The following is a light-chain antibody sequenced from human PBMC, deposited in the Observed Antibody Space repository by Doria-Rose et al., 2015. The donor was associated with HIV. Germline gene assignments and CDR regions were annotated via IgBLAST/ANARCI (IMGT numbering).Light chain of an antibody. CDR1: NSDVGASDS. CDR3: SSFGGNFHV. V-gene: IGLV2-8*01. J-gene: IGLJ6*01. Sequence: QSVLTQPPSASGSPGQSVTLSCTGTNSDVGASDSVSWYQQHPGMAPKLLIYQVNKRPSGVPDRFSGSKSGNTASLTVSGLQVDDEGDYYCSSFGGNFHV. CDR2: QVN.